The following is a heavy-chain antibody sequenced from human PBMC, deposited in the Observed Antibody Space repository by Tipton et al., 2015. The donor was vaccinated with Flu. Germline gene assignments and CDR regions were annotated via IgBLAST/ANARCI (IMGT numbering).Heavy chain of an antibody. D-gene: IGHD6-19*01. CDR2: ICQSGST. J-gene: IGHJ4*02. CDR1: GDSIGRAYC. CDR3: ARAPTTAVAYI. V-gene: IGHV4-38-2*02. Sequence: TLSLTCSVSGDSIGRAYCWGWIRQPPGKGLEWIGNICQSGSTYDNPSLKSRVTISVDRSKNQFSLKLSSVTAADTAAYYCARAPTTAVAYIWGQGTLVTVSS.